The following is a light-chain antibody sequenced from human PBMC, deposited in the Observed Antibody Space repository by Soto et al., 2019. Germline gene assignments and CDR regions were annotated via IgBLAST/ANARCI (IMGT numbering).Light chain of an antibody. CDR3: KQYGSSPLFT. CDR2: GAS. J-gene: IGKJ3*01. Sequence: EIVLTQSPGTLSLSPGERATLSCRASQSVSSSYLAWYQQKPGQAPRLLIYGASSRATGIPDRFSGSGSGTDFTLTISRLETEDFEVYYCKQYGSSPLFTFGPGTKVDIK. CDR1: QSVSSSY. V-gene: IGKV3-20*01.